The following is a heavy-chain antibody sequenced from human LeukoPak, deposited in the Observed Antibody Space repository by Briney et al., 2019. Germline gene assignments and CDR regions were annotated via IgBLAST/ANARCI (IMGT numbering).Heavy chain of an antibody. D-gene: IGHD3-10*01. CDR1: GFTFSSYG. V-gene: IGHV3-33*01. Sequence: GGSLRLSCAASGFTFSSYGMHWVRQAPGKGLEWVAVIWYDRSNKYYADSVKGRFTISRDNSKNTLYLQMNSLRAEDTAVYYCARGYTYYYGSGIPRDYFDYWGQGTLVTVSS. J-gene: IGHJ4*02. CDR3: ARGYTYYYGSGIPRDYFDY. CDR2: IWYDRSNK.